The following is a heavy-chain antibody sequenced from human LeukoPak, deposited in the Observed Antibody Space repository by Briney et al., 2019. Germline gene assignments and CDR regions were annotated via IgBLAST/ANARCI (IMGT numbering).Heavy chain of an antibody. CDR2: IKQDGSEK. CDR1: GFTFSSYW. V-gene: IGHV3-7*01. CDR3: ARDRTFWSGYYGPPYFDYYYYMDV. J-gene: IGHJ6*03. D-gene: IGHD3-3*01. Sequence: PGGSLRLSCAASGFTFSSYWMSWVRQAPGKGLEWVANIKQDGSEKYYVDSVKGRFTISRDNAKNSLYLQMNSLRAEDTAVYYCARDRTFWSGYYGPPYFDYYYYMDVWGKGTTVTVSS.